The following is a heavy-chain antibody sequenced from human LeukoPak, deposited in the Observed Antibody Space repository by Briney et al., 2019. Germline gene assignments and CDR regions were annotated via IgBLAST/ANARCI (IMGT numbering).Heavy chain of an antibody. CDR3: ARDSSSSMGYNWFDP. D-gene: IGHD6-6*01. CDR1: GYTFTSYA. V-gene: IGHV1-3*01. CDR2: INAGNGNT. J-gene: IGHJ5*02. Sequence: GASVKVSCKASGYTFTSYAMNWVRQAPGQGLEWMGWINAGNGNTKYSQKFQGRVTITRDTSASTAYMELSSLRSEDTAVYYCARDSSSSMGYNWFDPWGQGTLVTVSS.